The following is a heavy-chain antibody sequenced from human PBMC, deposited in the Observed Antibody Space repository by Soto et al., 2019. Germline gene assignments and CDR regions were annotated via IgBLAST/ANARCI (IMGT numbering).Heavy chain of an antibody. CDR1: GGSISSSSYY. CDR2: IYYSGST. CDR3: ARGIAAAAEYYFDY. D-gene: IGHD6-13*01. J-gene: IGHJ4*02. V-gene: IGHV4-39*07. Sequence: SETLSLTCTVSGGSISSSSYYWGWIRQPPGKGLEWIGSIYYSGSTYYNPSLKSRVTISVDTSKNQFSLKLSSVTAADTAVYYCARGIAAAAEYYFDYWGQGTLVTVSS.